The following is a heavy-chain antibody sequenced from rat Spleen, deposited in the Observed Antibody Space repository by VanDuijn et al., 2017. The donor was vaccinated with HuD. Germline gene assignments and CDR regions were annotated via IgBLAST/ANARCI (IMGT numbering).Heavy chain of an antibody. CDR2: ISTGGGNT. Sequence: EVQLVESGGGLVQPGRSLKLSCAASGFTFSNYGMAWVRLTPMKGLEWVASISTGGGNTYYRDSVKGRFTISRDNAKNTQYLQMDSLRSEDTATYYCARHFGSYTYYGPLDYWGQGVMVTVSS. CDR3: ARHFGSYTYYGPLDY. D-gene: IGHD1-9*01. CDR1: GFTFSNYG. J-gene: IGHJ2*01. V-gene: IGHV5S13*01.